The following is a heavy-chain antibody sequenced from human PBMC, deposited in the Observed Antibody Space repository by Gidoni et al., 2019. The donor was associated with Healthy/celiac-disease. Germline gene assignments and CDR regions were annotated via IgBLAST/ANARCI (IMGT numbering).Heavy chain of an antibody. CDR1: GGSFSGYY. V-gene: IGHV4-34*01. D-gene: IGHD1-26*01. J-gene: IGHJ4*02. CDR3: ARGRIAKFDY. Sequence: QVQLQQWGAGLLKPSETLSLTCAVYGGSFSGYYWSWIRQPPGKGLVWIGEINHSGSTNYNPSLKRRVTISVDTSKNQFSLKLSSVTAADTAVYYCARGRIAKFDYWGQGTLVTVSS. CDR2: INHSGST.